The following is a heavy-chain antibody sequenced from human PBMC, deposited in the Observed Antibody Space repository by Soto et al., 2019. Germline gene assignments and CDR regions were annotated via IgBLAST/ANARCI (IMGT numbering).Heavy chain of an antibody. D-gene: IGHD3-3*01. J-gene: IGHJ6*02. V-gene: IGHV1-46*01. CDR3: ARPLTQNFKEDYDFWSGYHYPYYYYYGMDV. CDR1: GYRFTAYY. CDR2: INPSSGVT. Sequence: ASVKVSCKASGYRFTAYYMHWVRQAPGQGLEWMAIINPSSGVTTYAQRFQGRVTMTTDESTSTAYMELSSLRSEDTAVYYCARPLTQNFKEDYDFWSGYHYPYYYYYGMDVWGQGTTVTVSS.